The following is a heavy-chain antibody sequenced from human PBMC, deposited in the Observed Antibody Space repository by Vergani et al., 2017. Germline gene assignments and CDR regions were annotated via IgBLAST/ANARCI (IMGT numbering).Heavy chain of an antibody. V-gene: IGHV3-30-3*01. CDR2: ISYDGSNK. CDR1: GFTFSSYA. CDR3: ERAVWSGGDTATVLGY. J-gene: IGHJ4*02. D-gene: IGHD5-18*01. Sequence: QVQLVESGGGVVQPGRSLRLSCAASGFTFSSYAMHWVRQAPGKGLEWVAVISYDGSNKYYADSVKGRFTISRDNSKNTLYLQMNSLRAEDTAVYYCERAVWSGGDTATVLGYGGEGTLVTVS.